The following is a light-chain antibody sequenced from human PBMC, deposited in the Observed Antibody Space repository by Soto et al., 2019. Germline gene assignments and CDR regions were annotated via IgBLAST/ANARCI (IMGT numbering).Light chain of an antibody. Sequence: DIQMTQSPSTLSASVGDRVTITCRASQSISSWLAWYQQKPGKAPKLLIYDASSLESGVPSRFSGSGSGTEFPLTISSLQPDDFATYYRQQYNSYWTVGQGTKVDIK. CDR3: QQYNSYWT. CDR2: DAS. J-gene: IGKJ1*01. CDR1: QSISSW. V-gene: IGKV1-5*01.